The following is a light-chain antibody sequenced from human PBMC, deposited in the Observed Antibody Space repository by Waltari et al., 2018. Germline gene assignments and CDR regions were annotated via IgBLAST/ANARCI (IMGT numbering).Light chain of an antibody. CDR3: NCRDTSGYYWV. Sequence: SSELTQDPAVSVALGQTVRITCQGDSLRKYYVSWYQQKPGQAPVLVFYDKNKRPSGIPDRFSGSSSGNTASLTITGAQAEDEADYYCNCRDTSGYYWVFGGGTKVTVL. CDR1: SLRKYY. CDR2: DKN. V-gene: IGLV3-19*01. J-gene: IGLJ2*01.